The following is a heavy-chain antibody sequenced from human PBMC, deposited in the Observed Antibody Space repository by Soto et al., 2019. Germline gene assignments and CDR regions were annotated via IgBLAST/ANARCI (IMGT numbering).Heavy chain of an antibody. Sequence: SETLSLTCTVSGGSISSSSYYWGWIRQPPGKGLEWIGSIYYSGSTYYNPSLKSRVTISVDTSKNQFSLKLSSVTAADTAVYYCARLSGNTDPYYYYYYYMDVWGKGTTVTVSS. CDR2: IYYSGST. J-gene: IGHJ6*03. CDR1: GGSISSSSYY. V-gene: IGHV4-39*01. CDR3: ARLSGNTDPYYYYYYYMDV. D-gene: IGHD4-17*01.